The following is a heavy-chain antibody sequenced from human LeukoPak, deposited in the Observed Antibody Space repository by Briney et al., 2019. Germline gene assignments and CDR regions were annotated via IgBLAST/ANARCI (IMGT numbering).Heavy chain of an antibody. J-gene: IGHJ5*02. D-gene: IGHD3-16*02. CDR2: INSDGSST. CDR1: GCSISSYW. CDR3: ARDLLSSRKGFDP. Sequence: GESLTLSCAASGCSISSYWRRWVRQPPGKGLVWVAQINSDGSSTRYADSVKGRFTISRDNAKNTVYLQMTSLRAEDTAVYYCARDLLSSRKGFDPWGQGTLVTVSS. V-gene: IGHV3-74*01.